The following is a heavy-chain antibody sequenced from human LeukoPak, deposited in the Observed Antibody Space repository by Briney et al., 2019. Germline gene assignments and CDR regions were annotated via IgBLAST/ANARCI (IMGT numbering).Heavy chain of an antibody. D-gene: IGHD7-27*01. Sequence: PGGSLRLSCAASGFTFSSYSMNWVRQAPGNGLEWVSSISSSSSYIYYADSVKGRFTISRDNAKNSLYLQMNSLRAEDTAVYYCARELGYSTNCWFDPWGQGTLVTVSS. CDR2: ISSSSSYI. V-gene: IGHV3-21*04. CDR3: ARELGYSTNCWFDP. J-gene: IGHJ5*02. CDR1: GFTFSSYS.